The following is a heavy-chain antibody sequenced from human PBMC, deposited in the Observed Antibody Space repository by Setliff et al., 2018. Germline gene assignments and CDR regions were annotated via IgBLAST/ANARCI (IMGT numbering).Heavy chain of an antibody. CDR3: AGGKERITMIVVVTSGAFDI. CDR2: INHSGST. V-gene: IGHV4-34*01. D-gene: IGHD3-22*01. CDR1: GGSFSGYY. Sequence: SETLSLTCAVYGGSFSGYYWSWIRQPPGKGLEWIGEINHSGSTNYNPSLKSRVTISVDTSKNQFSLKLSSVTAADTAVYYCAGGKERITMIVVVTSGAFDIWGQGTMVTVSS. J-gene: IGHJ3*02.